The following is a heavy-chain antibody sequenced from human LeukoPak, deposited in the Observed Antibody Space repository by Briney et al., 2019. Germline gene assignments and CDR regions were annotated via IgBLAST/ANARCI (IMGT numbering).Heavy chain of an antibody. V-gene: IGHV1-2*02. CDR1: VYTFTGYF. J-gene: IGHJ6*03. CDR3: ARARECGCGYFYYYMDV. D-gene: IGHD5-12*01. CDR2: IDPNSSGK. Sequence: ASVRVSCKAAVYTFTGYFMHSVRQAPGHGLEWVGWIDPNSSGKNYAKTCQGRVTMTKEKTISTAFMQLNRLTSDATTVCFCARARECGCGYFYYYMDVWGKGTTVTISS.